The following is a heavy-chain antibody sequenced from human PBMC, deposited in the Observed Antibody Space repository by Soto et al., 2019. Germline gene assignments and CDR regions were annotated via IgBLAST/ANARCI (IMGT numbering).Heavy chain of an antibody. CDR2: VYYSGST. J-gene: IGHJ4*02. CDR1: GGSVSNSY. Sequence: SETLSLTCTVSGGSVSNSYWGWIRQPPGKGLEWVAYVYYSGSTNYNPSLGSRVTISVDKSKNQFSLKMASVTGADTAVYYCARGRSHEWELLVQYFDYWGQGTMVTVSA. D-gene: IGHD1-26*01. CDR3: ARGRSHEWELLVQYFDY. V-gene: IGHV4-59*02.